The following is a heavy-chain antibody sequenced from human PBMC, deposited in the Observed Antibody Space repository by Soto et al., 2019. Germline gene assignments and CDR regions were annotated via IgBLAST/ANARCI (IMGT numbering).Heavy chain of an antibody. J-gene: IGHJ5*02. V-gene: IGHV6-1*01. D-gene: IGHD6-19*01. CDR1: GDSVSTNNAG. CDR3: ARGWLAHGFDP. CDR2: TYYRSKWYY. Sequence: QVQLQQSGPGLVKPSQTLSLTCAISGDSVSTNNAGWNWIRQSPSRGLEWLGRTYYRSKWYYDYAVSVRSRITINPDTSKNQLSLQLNSVTPEDTAMYYCARGWLAHGFDPWGQGTLVTVSS.